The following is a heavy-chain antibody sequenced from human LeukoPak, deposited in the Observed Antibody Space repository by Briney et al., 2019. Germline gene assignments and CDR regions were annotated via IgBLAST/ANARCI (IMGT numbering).Heavy chain of an antibody. V-gene: IGHV3-73*01. CDR1: GFTFSGSA. D-gene: IGHD2-2*01. CDR3: ARDTIQSPFDY. CDR2: IRDKAKNYAT. Sequence: GGSLRLSCAASGFTFSGSAIHWVRQASGKGLEWVGRIRDKAKNYATEYAASVKGRFTVSRDDSKNTAFLQMNSLRAEDTAVYYCARDTIQSPFDYWGQGTLVTVSS. J-gene: IGHJ4*02.